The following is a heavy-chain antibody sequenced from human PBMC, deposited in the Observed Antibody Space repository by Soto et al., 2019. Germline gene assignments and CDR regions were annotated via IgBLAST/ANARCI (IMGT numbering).Heavy chain of an antibody. V-gene: IGHV3-33*01. D-gene: IGHD3-22*01. J-gene: IGHJ5*02. CDR3: ARAYYYDSSGYLNWFDP. CDR1: GFTFHTYG. Sequence: GGSLRLSCAASGFTFHTYGMNWVRQAPGKGLEWVAIIWYDGSIKYYADSMKGRFTIYRDNSKNTMYLQMNSLRAEDTAVYYCARAYYYDSSGYLNWFDPWGQGTLVTVSS. CDR2: IWYDGSIK.